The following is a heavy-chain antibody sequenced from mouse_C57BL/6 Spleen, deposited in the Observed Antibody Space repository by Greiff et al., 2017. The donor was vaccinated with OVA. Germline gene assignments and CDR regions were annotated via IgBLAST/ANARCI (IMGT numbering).Heavy chain of an antibody. CDR2: IYPGDGDT. CDR1: GYAFSSSW. J-gene: IGHJ1*03. V-gene: IGHV1-82*01. D-gene: IGHD2-5*01. Sequence: VQLQQSGPELVKPGASVKISCKASGYAFSSSWMNWVKQRPGKGLEWIGRIYPGDGDTTYNGKFKGKATLTADKSSSTAYMQLSSLTSEDSAVYYCARGGDYSTDWYFDVWGTGTTVTVSA. CDR3: ARGGDYSTDWYFDV.